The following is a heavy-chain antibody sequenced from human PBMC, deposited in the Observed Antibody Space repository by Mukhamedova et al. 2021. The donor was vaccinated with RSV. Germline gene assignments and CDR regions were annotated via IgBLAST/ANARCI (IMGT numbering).Heavy chain of an antibody. Sequence: TYYWSWIRQPPGKGLAWIGYIFYTGTTYYNPSVNSRVTMSVDTSKNQFSLKLSSVTPADKAVYYCATSWMGNFDYWGQGTLVTV. J-gene: IGHJ4*02. CDR3: ATSWMGNFDY. CDR1: TYY. CDR2: IFYTGTT. D-gene: IGHD1-1*01. V-gene: IGHV4-59*13.